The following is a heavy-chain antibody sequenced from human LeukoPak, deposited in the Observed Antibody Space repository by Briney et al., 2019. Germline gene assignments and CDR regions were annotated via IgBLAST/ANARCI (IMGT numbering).Heavy chain of an antibody. CDR1: GGTFSSYA. V-gene: IGHV1-69*04. D-gene: IGHD3-10*01. Sequence: GSSVKVSCKASGGTFSSYAISWVRQAPGQGLEWMGRIIPILGIANYAQKFQGRVTITADKSTSTAYMELSSLRSEDTAVYYCARVNYLWFGEFTAYHFDYWGQGTLVTVSS. CDR3: ARVNYLWFGEFTAYHFDY. J-gene: IGHJ4*02. CDR2: IIPILGIA.